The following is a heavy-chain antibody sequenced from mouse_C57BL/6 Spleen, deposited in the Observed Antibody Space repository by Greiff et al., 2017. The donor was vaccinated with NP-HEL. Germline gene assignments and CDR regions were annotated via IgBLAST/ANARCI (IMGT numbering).Heavy chain of an antibody. CDR2: IDPSDSYT. CDR3: ASRWGYGSSAAKDY. V-gene: IGHV1-50*01. J-gene: IGHJ4*01. D-gene: IGHD1-1*01. Sequence: QVQLQQPGAELVKPGASVKLSCKASGYTFTSYWMQWVKQRPGQGLEWIGEIDPSDSYTNYNQKFKGKATLTVDTSSSTANMQLSSLTSEDSAVYSCASRWGYGSSAAKDYGGQGTSVTVSS. CDR1: GYTFTSYW.